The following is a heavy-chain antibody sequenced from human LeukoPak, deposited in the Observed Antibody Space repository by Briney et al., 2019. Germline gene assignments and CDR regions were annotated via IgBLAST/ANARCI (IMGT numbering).Heavy chain of an antibody. D-gene: IGHD2-2*01. Sequence: GGSLRLSSAASGFTFSSYAMHWVRQAPGKGLEWVTVISYDGSTTYYADSVKGRFTISRDNSKNTVYLQMNSLRAEDTAVYYCARESTTYYDYYYYGMDVWGQGTTVTVSS. CDR2: ISYDGSTT. V-gene: IGHV3-30*04. CDR3: ARESTTYYDYYYYGMDV. CDR1: GFTFSSYA. J-gene: IGHJ6*02.